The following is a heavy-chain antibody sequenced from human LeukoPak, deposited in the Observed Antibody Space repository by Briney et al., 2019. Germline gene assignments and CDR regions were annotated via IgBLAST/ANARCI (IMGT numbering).Heavy chain of an antibody. V-gene: IGHV1-69*13. CDR2: IIPIFGAA. D-gene: IGHD3-22*01. CDR1: GGTFSSYA. CDR3: ARGYYDSSGYYAYGY. J-gene: IGHJ4*02. Sequence: SVTVSCKASGGTFSSYAISWVRQAPGQGLEWMGGIIPIFGAANYAQKFQGRVTITADESTSTAYMELSSLRSEDTAVYYCARGYYDSSGYYAYGYWGQGTLVTVSS.